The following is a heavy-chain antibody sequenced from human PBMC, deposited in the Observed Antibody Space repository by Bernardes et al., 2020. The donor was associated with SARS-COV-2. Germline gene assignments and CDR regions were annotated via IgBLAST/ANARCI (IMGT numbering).Heavy chain of an antibody. CDR2: IDYGGSIT. V-gene: IGHV3-74*03. J-gene: IGHJ4*02. CDR1: GFSFSSYW. Sequence: VGSLRLSCAASGFSFSSYWFHWVRQAPGKGLVWVSRIDYGGSITTYADSVKGRFTISRDNAKNMLYLQMNNLRAEDTAVYYCARDMHGNHDFWGQGTLVTVSS. CDR3: ARDMHGNHDF. D-gene: IGHD1-1*01.